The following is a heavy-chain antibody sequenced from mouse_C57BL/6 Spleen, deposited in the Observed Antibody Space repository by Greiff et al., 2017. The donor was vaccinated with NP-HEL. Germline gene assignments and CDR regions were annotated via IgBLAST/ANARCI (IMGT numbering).Heavy chain of an antibody. J-gene: IGHJ2*01. CDR2: IDPSDSYT. V-gene: IGHV1-59*01. CDR1: GYTFTSYW. CDR3: ALLLRHDY. Sequence: QVQLQQPGAELVRPGTSVKLSCKASGYTFTSYWMHWVKQRPGQGLEWIGVIDPSDSYTNYNQKFKGKATLTVDTSSSTAYMQLSSLTSEDSAVYYCALLLRHDYWGQGTTLTVSS. D-gene: IGHD1-1*01.